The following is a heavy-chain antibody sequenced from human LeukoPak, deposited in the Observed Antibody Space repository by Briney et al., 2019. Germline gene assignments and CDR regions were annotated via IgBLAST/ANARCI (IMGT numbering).Heavy chain of an antibody. CDR3: ARSWRVVPAVGEDFDY. Sequence: ASVKVSCKASGYTFTSYGISWVRQAPGQGLEWMGWISAYNGNTNYAQKLQGRVTMTTDTSTSTAYMELGSLRSDDTAVYYCARSWRVVPAVGEDFDYWGQGTLVTVSS. J-gene: IGHJ4*02. V-gene: IGHV1-18*01. CDR2: ISAYNGNT. CDR1: GYTFTSYG. D-gene: IGHD2-2*01.